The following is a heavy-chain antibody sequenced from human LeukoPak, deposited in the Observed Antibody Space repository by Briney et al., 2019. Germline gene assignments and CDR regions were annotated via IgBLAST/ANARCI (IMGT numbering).Heavy chain of an antibody. CDR1: GGTFSSYA. J-gene: IGHJ3*02. CDR3: ARPYCSSTSCYPAFDI. CDR2: IIPIFGTA. D-gene: IGHD2-2*01. V-gene: IGHV1-69*01. Sequence: SVKVSCKASGGTFSSYAISWVRQAPGQGLEWMGGIIPIFGTANYAQKFQGRVTITADESTSTAHMELSSLRSEDTAVYYCARPYCSSTSCYPAFDIWGQGTMVTVSS.